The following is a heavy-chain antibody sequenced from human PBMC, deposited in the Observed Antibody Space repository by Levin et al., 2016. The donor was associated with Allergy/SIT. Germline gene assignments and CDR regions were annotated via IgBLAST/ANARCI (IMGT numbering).Heavy chain of an antibody. J-gene: IGHJ6*02. CDR1: GGSFSGYY. D-gene: IGHD6-13*01. CDR3: ARERLSSSWYFMDYYGMDV. CDR2: INHSGST. V-gene: IGHV4-34*01. Sequence: SETLSLTCAVYGGSFSGYYWSWIRQPPGKGLEWIGEINHSGSTNYNPSLKSRVTISVDTSKNQFSLKLSSVTAADTAVYYCARERLSSSWYFMDYYGMDVWGQGTTVTVSS.